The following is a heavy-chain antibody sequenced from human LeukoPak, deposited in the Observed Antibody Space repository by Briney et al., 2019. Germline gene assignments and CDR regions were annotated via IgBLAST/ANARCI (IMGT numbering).Heavy chain of an antibody. CDR1: GFAFSSYS. D-gene: IGHD3-22*01. CDR3: ARDRSPLYYDRSGYDF. V-gene: IGHV3-21*01. J-gene: IGHJ4*02. CDR2: IGTSSSDK. Sequence: GGSLRLSCAASGFAFSSYSMTWVRQAPGKGLEWVSSIGTSSSDKAYADSVKGRFTISRDNAMKSVYLQMNSPRAEDTAVYYCARDRSPLYYDRSGYDFGGQGTLVTVSS.